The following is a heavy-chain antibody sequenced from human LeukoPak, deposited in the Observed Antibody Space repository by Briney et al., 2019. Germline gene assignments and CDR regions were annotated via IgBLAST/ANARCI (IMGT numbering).Heavy chain of an antibody. CDR1: GFTFSSYA. CDR3: AKDSRGYQDYFDY. CDR2: ISGSGGST. J-gene: IGHJ4*02. Sequence: GGSLRLSCAASGFTFSSYAMSWVRQAPGKGLEWVSVISGSGGSTYYAASVKGRFTISRDNSKSTLYLQMNSLRVEDTAVYYCAKDSRGYQDYFDYWGQGTLVTVSS. V-gene: IGHV3-23*01. D-gene: IGHD3-22*01.